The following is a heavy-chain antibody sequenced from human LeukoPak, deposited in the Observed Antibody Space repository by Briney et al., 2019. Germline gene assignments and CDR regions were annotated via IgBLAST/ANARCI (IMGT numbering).Heavy chain of an antibody. CDR2: ITDSGGST. CDR3: AKRSRSLFFDY. D-gene: IGHD2-2*01. J-gene: IGHJ4*02. CDR1: GGPFNGHY. V-gene: IGHV3-23*01. Sequence: PSETLSLTCAVYGGPFNGHYWSWVRQASGKGLEWVSVITDSGGSTYYADSVKGRFTISRDNSKNTLFLQLNSLRAEDTAVYFCAKRSRSLFFDYWGQGTLVSVSS.